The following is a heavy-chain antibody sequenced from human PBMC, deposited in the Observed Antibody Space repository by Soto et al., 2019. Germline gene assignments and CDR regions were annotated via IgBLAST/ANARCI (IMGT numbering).Heavy chain of an antibody. D-gene: IGHD6-19*01. J-gene: IGHJ4*02. CDR3: ARDLRSSGCY. CDR1: GFTFSNYA. CDR2: ISYDGSNR. Sequence: QVQLVESGGGVIQPGGSLRLSCAASGFTFSNYAMHWVRPAPGKGLEWVAFISYDGSNRYYGDSVKGRFTISRDNSKNTLFLQMNSLRGDATAVYYCARDLRSSGCYWGQGTLVTVSS. V-gene: IGHV3-30-3*01.